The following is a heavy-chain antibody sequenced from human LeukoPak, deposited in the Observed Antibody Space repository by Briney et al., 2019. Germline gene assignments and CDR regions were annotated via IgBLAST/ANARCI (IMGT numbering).Heavy chain of an antibody. Sequence: ETLSLTCAVYGGSFSGYYWSWIRQPPGKGLEWIGEINHSGSTNYNPSLKSRVTISVDTSKNQFSLKLSSVTAADTVVYYCARAGLMTYAVWGQGTMVTVSS. J-gene: IGHJ3*01. CDR1: GGSFSGYY. CDR2: INHSGST. V-gene: IGHV4-34*01. CDR3: ARAGLMTYAV. D-gene: IGHD2-21*02.